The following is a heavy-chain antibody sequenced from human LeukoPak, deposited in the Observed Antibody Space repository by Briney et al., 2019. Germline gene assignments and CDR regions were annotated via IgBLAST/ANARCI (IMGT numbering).Heavy chain of an antibody. CDR2: ISYDGSNK. CDR3: ARGTDYYYYGMDV. Sequence: PGGSLRLSCAASGFTFSSYAVHWVRQAPGKGLEWVAVISYDGSNKYYADSVKGRFTISRDNSKNTLYLQMNSLRAEDTAVYYCARGTDYYYYGMDVWGQGTTVTVSS. V-gene: IGHV3-30-3*01. D-gene: IGHD1-1*01. CDR1: GFTFSSYA. J-gene: IGHJ6*02.